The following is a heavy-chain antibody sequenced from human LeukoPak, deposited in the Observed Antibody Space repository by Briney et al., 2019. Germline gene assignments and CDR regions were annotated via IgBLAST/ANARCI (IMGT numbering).Heavy chain of an antibody. D-gene: IGHD2-15*01. J-gene: IGHJ1*01. CDR1: GGSLSGSY. CDR3: ARGGLGYCSGGACYHEYLQH. Sequence: SETLSLTCAVFGGSLSGSYWSWIRHPPGKGLEWIGEINHSGSTNYNPSLKSRVTISVDTSKNQFSLKLSSVTAADTAVYYCARGGLGYCSGGACYHEYLQHWGQGTLVTVSS. V-gene: IGHV4-34*01. CDR2: INHSGST.